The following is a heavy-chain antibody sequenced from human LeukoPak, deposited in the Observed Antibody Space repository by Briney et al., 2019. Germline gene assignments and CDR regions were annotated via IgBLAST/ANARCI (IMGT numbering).Heavy chain of an antibody. V-gene: IGHV4-59*08. CDR2: IYYSGST. D-gene: IGHD5-18*01. Sequence: SETLSLTCTVSGGSFSNYYWSWIRQPPGKGLEWIGYIYYSGSTNYNPSLKSRVTISVDTPKNQFSLNLSSVTAADTAVYYCARRATALVSYGFDPWGQGTLVTVSS. CDR3: ARRATALVSYGFDP. CDR1: GGSFSNYY. J-gene: IGHJ5*02.